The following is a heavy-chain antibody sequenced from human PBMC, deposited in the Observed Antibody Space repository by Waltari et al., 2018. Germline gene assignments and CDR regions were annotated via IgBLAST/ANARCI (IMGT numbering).Heavy chain of an antibody. CDR3: ARGGFGPVYPYYYGMDV. V-gene: IGHV4-59*11. Sequence: QVQLQESGPGLVKPSETLSLTCTVSGGSISSHYWRWIRQPPGKGLEWIGYIYYSGSTNYNPSLKSRVTISVDTSKNQFSLKLSSVTAADTAVYYCARGGFGPVYPYYYGMDVWGQGTTVTVSS. CDR2: IYYSGST. J-gene: IGHJ6*02. D-gene: IGHD3-10*01. CDR1: GGSISSHY.